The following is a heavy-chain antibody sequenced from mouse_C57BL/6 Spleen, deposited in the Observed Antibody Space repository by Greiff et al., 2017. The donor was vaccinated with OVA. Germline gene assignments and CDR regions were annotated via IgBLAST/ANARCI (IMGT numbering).Heavy chain of an antibody. Sequence: QVQLQQPGAELVKPGASVKLSCKASGYTFTSYWMHWVKQRPGQGLEWIGMIHPNSGSTNYNEKFTSKATLTVDQSSSTAYKQLSSLTSEDSAVYYCARPAGWYFDVWGTGTTVTVSS. V-gene: IGHV1-64*01. CDR2: IHPNSGST. CDR3: ARPAGWYFDV. CDR1: GYTFTSYW. J-gene: IGHJ1*03.